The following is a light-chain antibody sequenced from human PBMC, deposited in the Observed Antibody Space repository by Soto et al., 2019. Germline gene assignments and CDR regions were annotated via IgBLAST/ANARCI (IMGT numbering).Light chain of an antibody. Sequence: QSALTQPASVSGSPGQSITISCTGTSSDVGGYNYVSWYQQHPGKAPKLMVYDVSNRPSDISDRFSGSKSGNTASLTISGLQAEAEDDYYCSSYTSSTTVVFGGGTKLTVL. J-gene: IGLJ2*01. V-gene: IGLV2-14*03. CDR3: SSYTSSTTVV. CDR1: SSDVGGYNY. CDR2: DVS.